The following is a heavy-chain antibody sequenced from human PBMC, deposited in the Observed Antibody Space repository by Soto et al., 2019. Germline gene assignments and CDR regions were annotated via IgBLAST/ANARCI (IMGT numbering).Heavy chain of an antibody. CDR2: IIPIFGTA. Sequence: SVKVSCKASGGTFSSYAISWVRQAPGQGLEWMGGIIPIFGTANYAQKFQGRVTITADESTSTAYMELSSLRSEDTAVYYCARYYWDYYYGMDVWGQGTTVTVSS. CDR1: GGTFSSYA. V-gene: IGHV1-69*13. D-gene: IGHD3-10*01. CDR3: ARYYWDYYYGMDV. J-gene: IGHJ6*02.